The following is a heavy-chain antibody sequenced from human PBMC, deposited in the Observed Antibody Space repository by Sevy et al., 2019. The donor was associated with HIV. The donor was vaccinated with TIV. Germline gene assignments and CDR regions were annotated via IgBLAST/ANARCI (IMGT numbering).Heavy chain of an antibody. J-gene: IGHJ4*02. Sequence: GGSLRLSCAASGFTFSSYAMSWVRQAPGKGLEWVSAISGSGGSTYYADSVKGRFTISRDNSKNRLYLQMNSLRAEDTAVYYCAKPAISGSYYAGLVYWGQGTLVTVSS. V-gene: IGHV3-23*01. CDR2: ISGSGGST. CDR3: AKPAISGSYYAGLVY. CDR1: GFTFSSYA. D-gene: IGHD1-26*01.